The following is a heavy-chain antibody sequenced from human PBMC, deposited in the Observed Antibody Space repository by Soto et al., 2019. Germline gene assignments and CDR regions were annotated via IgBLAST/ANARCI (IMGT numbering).Heavy chain of an antibody. CDR1: GYTLTELS. V-gene: IGHV1-24*01. CDR2: FDPEDGET. Sequence: QVQLVQSGAEVKKPGASVKVSCKVSGYTLTELSMHWVRQAPGKGLEWMGGFDPEDGETIYAQKFQGRVTMTEDTSTDTAYMELRSLRSEDTAVYYCVLRFLEWLSPDDAFDIWGQGTMVTVSS. D-gene: IGHD3-3*01. J-gene: IGHJ3*02. CDR3: VLRFLEWLSPDDAFDI.